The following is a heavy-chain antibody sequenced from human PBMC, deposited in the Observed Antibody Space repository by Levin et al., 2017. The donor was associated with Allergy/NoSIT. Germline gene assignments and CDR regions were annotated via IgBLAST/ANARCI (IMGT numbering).Heavy chain of an antibody. CDR3: AKDTAKLLWFGELLFSGMDV. V-gene: IGHV3-9*01. Sequence: SLKISCAASGFTFDDYAMHWVRQAPGKGLEWVSGISWNSGSIGYADSVKGRFTISRDNAKNSLYLQMNSLRAEDTALYYCAKDTAKLLWFGELLFSGMDVWGQGTTVTVSS. J-gene: IGHJ6*02. CDR2: ISWNSGSI. D-gene: IGHD3-10*01. CDR1: GFTFDDYA.